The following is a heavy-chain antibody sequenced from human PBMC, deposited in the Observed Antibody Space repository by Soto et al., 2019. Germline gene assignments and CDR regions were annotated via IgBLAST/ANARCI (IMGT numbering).Heavy chain of an antibody. CDR3: ARAPLGVLRFLEWARNAFDI. CDR1: GYTFTSYA. V-gene: IGHV1-3*01. CDR2: INAGNGNT. D-gene: IGHD3-3*01. J-gene: IGHJ3*02. Sequence: QVQLVQSGAEVKKPGASVKVSCKASGYTFTSYAMHWVRQAPGQRLEWMGWINAGNGNTKYSQKFQGRVTITRDTSASSAYMELSSLRSEDTAVYYCARAPLGVLRFLEWARNAFDIRGQGTMVTVSS.